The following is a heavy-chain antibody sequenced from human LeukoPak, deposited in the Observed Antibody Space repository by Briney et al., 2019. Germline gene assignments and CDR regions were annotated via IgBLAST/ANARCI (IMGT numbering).Heavy chain of an antibody. J-gene: IGHJ5*02. CDR2: IIPIFGIA. V-gene: IGHV1-69*04. CDR3: ARDETEGYSSGWYLGWFDP. Sequence: SSVKVSCKASGGTFSRYAISWVRQAPGQGLEWMGRIIPIFGIANYAQKFQGRVTITADKSTSTAYMELSSLRSEDTAVYYCARDETEGYSSGWYLGWFDPWGQGTLVTVSS. D-gene: IGHD6-19*01. CDR1: GGTFSRYA.